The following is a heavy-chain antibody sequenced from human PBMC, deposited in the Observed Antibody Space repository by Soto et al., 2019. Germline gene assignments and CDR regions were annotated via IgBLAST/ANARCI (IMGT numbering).Heavy chain of an antibody. CDR1: GGSVSSGSYY. Sequence: PSETLSLTCSVSGGSVSSGSYYWSWIRQSPGKGLEWIGYIYYSGNTNYNPSLKSRVTISADTSKNQFSLNLSSVTAADTAVYYCATTPGSSYGYRYLLHWGQGTLVTVSS. CDR2: IYYSGNT. J-gene: IGHJ1*01. D-gene: IGHD5-18*01. V-gene: IGHV4-61*01. CDR3: ATTPGSSYGYRYLLH.